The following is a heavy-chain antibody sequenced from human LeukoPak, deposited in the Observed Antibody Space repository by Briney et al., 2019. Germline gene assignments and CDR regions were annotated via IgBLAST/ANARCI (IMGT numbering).Heavy chain of an antibody. CDR3: ARDSGDPRLYYDFWSGYLDF. CDR2: ITASSNMI. Sequence: GGSLRLSCAASGFNFGDHYMAWIRQATGKGLEWISHITASSNMIYYAQSVKGRYTISRNNAKTSVFLKMKNPRAEDTAVYFCARDSGDPRLYYDFWSGYLDFWGQGTLVTVSS. CDR1: GFNFGDHY. V-gene: IGHV3-11*01. J-gene: IGHJ4*02. D-gene: IGHD3-3*01.